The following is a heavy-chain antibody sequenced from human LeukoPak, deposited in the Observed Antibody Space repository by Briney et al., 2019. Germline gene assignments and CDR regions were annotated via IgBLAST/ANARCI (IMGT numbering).Heavy chain of an antibody. CDR2: ISGSDDNT. CDR1: RFTFRSYA. J-gene: IGHJ4*02. V-gene: IGHV3-23*01. CDR3: ALSPTQEGFDY. Sequence: GGSLRLSCAASRFTFRSYAMSWVRQAPGKGLKWVSAISGSDDNTYYADSVKGRFTISRDNSKNTLYLQMNSLRAEDTAVYFCALSPTQEGFDYWGQGTLVTVSS.